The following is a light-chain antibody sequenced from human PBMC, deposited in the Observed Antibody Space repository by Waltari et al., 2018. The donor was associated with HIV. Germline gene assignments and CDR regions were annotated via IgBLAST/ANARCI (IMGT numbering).Light chain of an antibody. J-gene: IGLJ1*01. CDR2: RNN. CDR3: AAWNDSLSGYV. CDR1: SSNIGRNY. V-gene: IGLV1-47*01. Sequence: QSVLTQPPSASGTPGQRVTIPCSGSSSNIGRNYVYWYQQFPGTAPQLLIYRNNPRPSGVPDRFSGSKSGTSASLAISGLRSEDEADYYCAAWNDSLSGYVFGTGTKVTV.